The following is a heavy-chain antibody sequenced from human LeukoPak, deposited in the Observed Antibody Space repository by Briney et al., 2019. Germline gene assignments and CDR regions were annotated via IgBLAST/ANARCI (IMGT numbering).Heavy chain of an antibody. CDR1: GYTFPSYG. D-gene: IGHD3-22*01. CDR2: ISAYNGNT. CDR3: ARDSPGTYYYDSSGYGNWFDP. Sequence: GASVKVSCKASGYTFPSYGISWVRQAPGQGLEWMGWISAYNGNTKYAQKLQGRVTMTTDTSTSTAYMELRSLRSDDTAVYYCARDSPGTYYYDSSGYGNWFDPWGQGTLVTVSS. J-gene: IGHJ5*02. V-gene: IGHV1-18*01.